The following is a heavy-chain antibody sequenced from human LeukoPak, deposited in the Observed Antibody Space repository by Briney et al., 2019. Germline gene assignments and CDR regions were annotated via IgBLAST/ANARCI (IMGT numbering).Heavy chain of an antibody. CDR2: IYHSGST. J-gene: IGHJ6*03. CDR3: ARVESYNWNYTRYYYYYYMDV. D-gene: IGHD1-7*01. V-gene: IGHV4-38-2*01. Sequence: SGTLSPTCAVSGYSISSGYYWGWIRQPPGKGLEWIGSIYHSGSTYYNPSLKSRVTISVDTSKNQFSLKLSSVTAADTAVYYCARVESYNWNYTRYYYYYYMDVWGKGTTVTVSS. CDR1: GYSISSGYY.